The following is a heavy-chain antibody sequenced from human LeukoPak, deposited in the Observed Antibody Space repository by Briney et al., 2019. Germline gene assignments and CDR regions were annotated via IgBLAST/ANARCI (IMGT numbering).Heavy chain of an antibody. CDR1: GFTFSSYW. CDR2: IKQDGSEK. J-gene: IGHJ3*02. V-gene: IGHV3-7*01. D-gene: IGHD2-2*01. CDR3: ARDYCSSTSCPTMGGAFDI. Sequence: GGSLRLSRAASGFTFSSYWMSWVRQAPGKGLEWVANIKQDGSEKYYVDSVKGRFTISRDNAKNSLYLQMNSLRAEDTAVYYCARDYCSSTSCPTMGGAFDIWGQGTIVTVSS.